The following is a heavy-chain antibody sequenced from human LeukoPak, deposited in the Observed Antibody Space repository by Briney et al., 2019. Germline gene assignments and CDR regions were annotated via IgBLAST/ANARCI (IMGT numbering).Heavy chain of an antibody. D-gene: IGHD2-21*02. Sequence: GGSLRLSCAASGFTFSSYWMSWVRQAPGKGLEWVANIKQDGSEKCYVDSVKGRFTISRDNAKNSLYLQMNSLRAEDTAVYYCATLVVTAKMINWYFDLWGRGTLVTVSS. CDR3: ATLVVTAKMINWYFDL. CDR1: GFTFSSYW. V-gene: IGHV3-7*01. J-gene: IGHJ2*01. CDR2: IKQDGSEK.